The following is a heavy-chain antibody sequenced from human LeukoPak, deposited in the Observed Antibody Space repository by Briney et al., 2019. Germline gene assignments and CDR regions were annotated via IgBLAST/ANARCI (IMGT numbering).Heavy chain of an antibody. CDR3: ARADSSIAARLSRSSIFNYYYYMDV. Sequence: GGSLRLSCAASGFTFTNNFMSWVRQVPGKGLEWVANIKQDGSETTYADSVRGRFTIFRDNAKDSVYLQMNSLRAEDTAVYYCARADSSIAARLSRSSIFNYYYYMDVWGKGTTVTVSS. J-gene: IGHJ6*03. CDR2: IKQDGSET. CDR1: GFTFTNNF. D-gene: IGHD6-6*01. V-gene: IGHV3-7*01.